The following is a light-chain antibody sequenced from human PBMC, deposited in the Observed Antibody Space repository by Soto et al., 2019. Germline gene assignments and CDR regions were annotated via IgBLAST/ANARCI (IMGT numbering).Light chain of an antibody. CDR1: QSVIST. CDR3: QQYKSWPLT. J-gene: IGKJ4*01. V-gene: IGKV3-15*01. Sequence: DIVMTQSPPTLSLSPGERSSLSXRASQSVISTFAWYQQKHGQSPRLRIYGASTRAHGSPARFSGSGSETEFTRTISSLQSEDFAVYYGQQYKSWPLTVGGGTKVDIK. CDR2: GAS.